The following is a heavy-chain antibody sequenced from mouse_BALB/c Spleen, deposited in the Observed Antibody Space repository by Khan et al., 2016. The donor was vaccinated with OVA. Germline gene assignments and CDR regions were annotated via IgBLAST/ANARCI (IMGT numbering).Heavy chain of an antibody. Sequence: DVQLVESGGGLVKPGGFLKLSCAASGFTFSSYAMSWVRQSPEKRLEWVAEITTGGSYTYYPDTVTGRFTISRDNAKNTLYLEMSSLRSEDTAMYYCARKIYDGYSYAMDYWGQGTSVTVSS. V-gene: IGHV5-9-4*01. J-gene: IGHJ4*01. CDR1: GFTFSSYA. CDR2: ITTGGSYT. D-gene: IGHD2-3*01. CDR3: ARKIYDGYSYAMDY.